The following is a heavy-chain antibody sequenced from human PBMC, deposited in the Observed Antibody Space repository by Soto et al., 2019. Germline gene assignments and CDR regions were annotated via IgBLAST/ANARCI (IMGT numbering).Heavy chain of an antibody. D-gene: IGHD6-19*01. J-gene: IGHJ4*02. CDR2: ISYSGST. CDR3: ARNWFSVAVRDYFDY. V-gene: IGHV4-59*01. CDR1: GGSINTYF. Sequence: ASETLSLTCTVSGGSINTYFFSWIRQPPGKGLEWIGYISYSGSTTYSPSLQSRVTISLDMSNKQVSLKLNSVTAADTAVYYCARNWFSVAVRDYFDYWGRGTLVTVSS.